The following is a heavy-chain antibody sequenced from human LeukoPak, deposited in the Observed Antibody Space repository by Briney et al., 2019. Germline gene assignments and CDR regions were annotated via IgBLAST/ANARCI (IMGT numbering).Heavy chain of an antibody. V-gene: IGHV1-69*05. D-gene: IGHD1-26*01. CDR3: ARDSGDS. CDR2: IIPIFGTA. Sequence: ASVKVSCKASGGTFSSYAISWVRQAPGQGLEWMGGIIPIFGTASYAQKFQGRVTITTDESTSTAYMELSSLRSEDTAVYYCARDSGDSWGQGTLVTVSS. CDR1: GGTFSSYA. J-gene: IGHJ1*01.